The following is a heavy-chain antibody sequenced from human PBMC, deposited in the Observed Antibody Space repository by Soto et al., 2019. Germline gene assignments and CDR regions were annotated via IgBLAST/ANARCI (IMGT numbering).Heavy chain of an antibody. CDR2: IWYDGSNK. D-gene: IGHD2-2*02. CDR3: ARDGDKPLLYQGVYFDY. J-gene: IGHJ4*02. Sequence: GGSLRLSCAASGFTFSSYGMHWVRQAPGKGLEWVAVIWYDGSNKYYADSVKGRFTISRDNSKNTLYLQMNSLRAEDTAVYYCARDGDKPLLYQGVYFDYWGQGTLVTVSS. V-gene: IGHV3-33*01. CDR1: GFTFSSYG.